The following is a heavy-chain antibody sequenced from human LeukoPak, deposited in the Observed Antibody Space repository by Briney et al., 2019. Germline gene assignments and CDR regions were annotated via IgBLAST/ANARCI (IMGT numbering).Heavy chain of an antibody. Sequence: GASVKVSCKASGYTFTTYYIHWVRQAPGQGLEWMGMINPSGGSTSYAQKFQVRVTMTGDTSTSTVYMELRSLRSDDTAVYYCASPVQQLGGPGGFDPWGQGTLVTVSS. CDR3: ASPVQQLGGPGGFDP. V-gene: IGHV1-46*01. D-gene: IGHD6-6*01. CDR2: INPSGGST. J-gene: IGHJ5*02. CDR1: GYTFTTYY.